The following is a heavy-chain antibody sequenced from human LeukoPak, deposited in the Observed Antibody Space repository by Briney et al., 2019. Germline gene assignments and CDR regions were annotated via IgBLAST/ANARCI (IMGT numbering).Heavy chain of an antibody. CDR2: ISRSGDTI. CDR1: GFPFSRYS. CDR3: ARDYASDY. D-gene: IGHD3-10*01. J-gene: IGHJ4*02. V-gene: IGHV3-48*04. Sequence: GGSLRLSCAASGFPFSRYSMNWVRQAPGKGLEWVSYISRSGDTIYFADSVKGRFTISRDNAKNSLYLQMSNLRAEDTAVYYCARDYASDYWGQGTLVTVSS.